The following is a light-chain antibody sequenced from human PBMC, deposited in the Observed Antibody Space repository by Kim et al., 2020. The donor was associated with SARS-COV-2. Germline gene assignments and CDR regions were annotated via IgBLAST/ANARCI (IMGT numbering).Light chain of an antibody. J-gene: IGKJ4*01. CDR3: QQYGSSPLT. Sequence: LSPGERATLSCRASQSVSSSYLAWYQQKPGQAPRLLIYGASSRATGIPDRFSGSGSGTDFTLTISRLEPEDFAVYYCQQYGSSPLTFGGGTKLEIK. CDR2: GAS. CDR1: QSVSSSY. V-gene: IGKV3-20*01.